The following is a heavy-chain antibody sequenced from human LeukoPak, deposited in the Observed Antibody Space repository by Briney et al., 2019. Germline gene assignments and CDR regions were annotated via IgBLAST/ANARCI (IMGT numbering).Heavy chain of an antibody. D-gene: IGHD3-10*01. CDR1: GVSISSSNSY. Sequence: PSETLSLTCAVSGVSISSSNSYWGWIRQPPGTGLEWIGSIYYSGNTYYNASLKSRVTISVDTSKNQFSLKLSSVTAADTAVYYCASFAPRLAVVRGTWEYYFDYWGQGTLVTVSS. V-gene: IGHV4-39*07. J-gene: IGHJ4*02. CDR2: IYYSGNT. CDR3: ASFAPRLAVVRGTWEYYFDY.